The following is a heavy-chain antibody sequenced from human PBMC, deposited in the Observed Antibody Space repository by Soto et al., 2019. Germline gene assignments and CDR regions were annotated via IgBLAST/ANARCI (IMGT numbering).Heavy chain of an antibody. CDR2: IYYSGST. D-gene: IGHD3-22*01. CDR1: GGSISSYY. Sequence: SETLSLTCTVSGGSISSYYRSWIRQPPGKGLEWIGYIYYSGSTNYNPSLKSRVTISVDTSKNQFSLKLSSVTAADTAVYYCARMYYYDSSGYGPCNWFDPWGQGTLVTVSS. J-gene: IGHJ5*02. V-gene: IGHV4-59*01. CDR3: ARMYYYDSSGYGPCNWFDP.